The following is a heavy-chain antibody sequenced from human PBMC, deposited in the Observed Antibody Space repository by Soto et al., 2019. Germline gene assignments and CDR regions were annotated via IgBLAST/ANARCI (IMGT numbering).Heavy chain of an antibody. CDR1: GFTFSSYA. D-gene: IGHD2-21*02. V-gene: IGHV3-23*01. CDR3: SKVSTVVTAEYYYYYGMDV. Sequence: QPEGSLRLSCAASGFTFSSYAMSWVRQAPGKGLEWVSAISGSGGSTYYSDSVKGRFTISRDNSKNTLYLQMNSLRAEDTAIYFCSKVSTVVTAEYYYYYGMDVWGQGTTVTVSS. CDR2: ISGSGGST. J-gene: IGHJ6*02.